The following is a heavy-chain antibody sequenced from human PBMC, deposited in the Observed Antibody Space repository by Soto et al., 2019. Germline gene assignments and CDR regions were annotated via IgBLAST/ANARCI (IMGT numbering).Heavy chain of an antibody. CDR2: TYYRSKWYN. CDR3: TRDGLGWLSFDY. Sequence: SQTLSLTCAISGDSVSTIGIAWNWLRQSPSRGLEWLGRTYYRSKWYNDYAVSVKNRIVINPDTSTNQFSLQLNSVTPDDTAVYYCTRDGLGWLSFDYWGKGIPVTVSS. J-gene: IGHJ4*02. CDR1: GDSVSTIGIA. V-gene: IGHV6-1*01. D-gene: IGHD5-12*01.